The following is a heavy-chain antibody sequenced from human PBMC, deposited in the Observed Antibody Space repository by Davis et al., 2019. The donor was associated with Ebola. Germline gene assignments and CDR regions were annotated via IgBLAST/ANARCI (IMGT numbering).Heavy chain of an antibody. Sequence: AASVKVSCKASGYTFTHYGITWVRQAPGQGLEWMAWISPDGGGRNYARKFQGRVTLTRDTSINTAYMELSSLRSDDTAIYYCARLNKDSGTDYWGQGTLVTVSS. CDR3: ARLNKDSGTDY. CDR2: ISPDGGGR. V-gene: IGHV1-2*02. J-gene: IGHJ4*02. CDR1: GYTFTHYG. D-gene: IGHD3-10*01.